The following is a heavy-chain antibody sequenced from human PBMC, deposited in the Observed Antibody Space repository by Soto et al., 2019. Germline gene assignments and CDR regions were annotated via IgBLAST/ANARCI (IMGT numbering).Heavy chain of an antibody. J-gene: IGHJ5*02. CDR2: IYYTEIT. D-gene: IGHD3-22*01. V-gene: IGHV4-39*07. CDR1: GGSTRSGDKY. CDR3: ARESMYYYDSIGAKFDP. Sequence: PSETLXLTSTVSGGSTRSGDKYWGWFRQPPGKGLEWIGSIYYTEITHYNPSLESRVTISADTSKNQFSLKLSSVTAADTAVYYCARESMYYYDSIGAKFDPWGQGTLVTVS.